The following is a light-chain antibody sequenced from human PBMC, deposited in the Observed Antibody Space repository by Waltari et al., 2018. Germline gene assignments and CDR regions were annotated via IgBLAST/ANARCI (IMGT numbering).Light chain of an antibody. J-gene: IGKJ2*01. V-gene: IGKV3-11*01. Sequence: EIVLTQSPATLSLSPGETATLSCRASQSVSTYIAWYQQKPGQAPRLLIYEVIRRATGIPARFSGSGSGTDFTLTISSLEPEDFAVYYCQQHYNWPRGAFGQGTKLEI. CDR2: EVI. CDR3: QQHYNWPRGA. CDR1: QSVSTY.